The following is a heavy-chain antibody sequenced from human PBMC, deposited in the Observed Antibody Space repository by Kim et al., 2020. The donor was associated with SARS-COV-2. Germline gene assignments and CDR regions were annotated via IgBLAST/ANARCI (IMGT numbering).Heavy chain of an antibody. Sequence: GGSLRLSCAASGFTFSNAWMSWVRQAPGKGLEWVGRIKSKTDGGTTDYAAPGKGRFTISRDDSKNTLYLQMNSLKTEDTAVYYCVSDYYDSSGPDYYYGMDGWGQGTTVTVSS. V-gene: IGHV3-15*01. D-gene: IGHD3-22*01. CDR2: IKSKTDGGTT. J-gene: IGHJ6*02. CDR1: GFTFSNAW. CDR3: VSDYYDSSGPDYYYGMDG.